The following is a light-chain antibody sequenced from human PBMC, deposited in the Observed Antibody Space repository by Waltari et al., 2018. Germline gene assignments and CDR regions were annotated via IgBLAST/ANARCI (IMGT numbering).Light chain of an antibody. CDR2: EGS. Sequence: QHHPEKAPERLIYEGSTRPAGVSCRLSGSKSGNTASLSISGLQADDEAYYYCCSYAGSNTFVFGGGTKLTVL. J-gene: IGLJ3*02. V-gene: IGLV2-23*03. CDR3: CSYAGSNTFV.